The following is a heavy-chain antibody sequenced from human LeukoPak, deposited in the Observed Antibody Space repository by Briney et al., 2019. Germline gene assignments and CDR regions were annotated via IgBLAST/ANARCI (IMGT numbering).Heavy chain of an antibody. CDR3: ARRSYGGNLGDDAFDI. J-gene: IGHJ3*02. Sequence: KPGESLKISCKGSGYSFTSYWIGWVRQMPGKGLEGMGIIYPGDSDTRYSPSFQGQVTISADKSISTAYLQWSSLKASDTAMYYCARRSYGGNLGDDAFDIWGQGTMVTVSS. D-gene: IGHD4-23*01. CDR1: GYSFTSYW. CDR2: IYPGDSDT. V-gene: IGHV5-51*03.